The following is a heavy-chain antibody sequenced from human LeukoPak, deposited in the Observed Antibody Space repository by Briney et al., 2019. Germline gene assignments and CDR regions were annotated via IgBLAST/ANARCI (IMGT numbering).Heavy chain of an antibody. V-gene: IGHV1-69*05. CDR3: ARVRGGWYSSSYPFDY. CDR2: IIPIFGTA. CDR1: GGTFSSYA. Sequence: ASVKVSCKASGGTFSSYAISWVRQAPGQGLEWMGGIIPIFGTANYAQKFQGRVTITTDESTSTAYMELSSLRSEDTAVYYCARVRGGWYSSSYPFDYWGQGTLVTVSS. J-gene: IGHJ4*02. D-gene: IGHD6-13*01.